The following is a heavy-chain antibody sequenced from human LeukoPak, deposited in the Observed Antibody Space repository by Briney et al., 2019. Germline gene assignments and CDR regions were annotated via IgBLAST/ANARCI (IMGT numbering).Heavy chain of an antibody. CDR3: AGRGHRYSRD. Sequence: SETLSPTCTVSGDSVTSGCWSWIRQPPGKGLEWIGYIYDSWITDYNPSLKSRLTISVDTSNNQFSLNLSSVTAADTAVYYCAGRGHRYSRDWGQGTLVTVSS. CDR2: IYDSWIT. D-gene: IGHD2-15*01. J-gene: IGHJ4*02. V-gene: IGHV4-4*09. CDR1: GDSVTSGC.